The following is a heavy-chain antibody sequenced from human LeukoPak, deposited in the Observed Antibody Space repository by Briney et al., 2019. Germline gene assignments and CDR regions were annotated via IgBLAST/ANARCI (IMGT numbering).Heavy chain of an antibody. CDR1: GYTFTSHY. J-gene: IGHJ4*02. D-gene: IGHD2-21*02. V-gene: IGHV1-46*01. CDR2: INPSGGST. CDR3: ARVAYCGGDCYSAPFDY. Sequence: ASVKVSCKATGYTFTSHYMHWVRQAPGQGLEWMGIINPSGGSTSYAQKFQGRVTMTRDTSTSTVYMELSSLRSEDTAVYYCARVAYCGGDCYSAPFDYWGQGTLVTVSS.